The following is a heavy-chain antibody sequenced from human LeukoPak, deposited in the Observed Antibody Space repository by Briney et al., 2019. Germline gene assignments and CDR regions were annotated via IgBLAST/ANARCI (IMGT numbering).Heavy chain of an antibody. CDR2: IYYSGST. J-gene: IGHJ4*02. V-gene: IGHV4-59*06. D-gene: IGHD5-12*01. CDR1: GGSISSYY. CDR3: ARRRDRGYDFDY. Sequence: PSETLSLTCTVSGGSISSYYWSWIRQHPGKGLEWIGYIYYSGSTYYNPSLKSRLTISVDTSKSQFSLRLSSVTAADTAVYYCARRRDRGYDFDYWGQGTLVTVSS.